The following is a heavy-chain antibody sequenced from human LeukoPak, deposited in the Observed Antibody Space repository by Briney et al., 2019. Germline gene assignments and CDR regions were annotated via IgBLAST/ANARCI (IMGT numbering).Heavy chain of an antibody. V-gene: IGHV4-39*02. D-gene: IGHD2-2*01. CDR3: AREVVVVPAAPRDGYYYYGMDG. J-gene: IGHJ6*02. CDR1: GGSISSSSYY. CDR2: IYYSGST. Sequence: SETLSLTCTVSGGSISSSSYYWGWIRQPPGKGLEWIGSIYYSGSTYYNPSLKSRVTISVDTSKNQFSLKLSSVTAADTAVYYCAREVVVVPAAPRDGYYYYGMDGWGQGTTVTVSS.